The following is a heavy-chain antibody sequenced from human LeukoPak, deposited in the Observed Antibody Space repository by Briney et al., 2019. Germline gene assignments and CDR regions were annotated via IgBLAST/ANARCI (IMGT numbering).Heavy chain of an antibody. J-gene: IGHJ1*01. V-gene: IGHV3-7*04. CDR1: GFPFAPFW. Sequence: GGSLRLSCAASGFPFAPFWMTWVRQAPGKGPEFVATMNRDGSEVAYGNSVRGRFTISRDNAKNSLYLQMYSLRAEDTAVYYCARDDYNRLWGQGTLVTVSS. D-gene: IGHD1-14*01. CDR2: MNRDGSEV. CDR3: ARDDYNRL.